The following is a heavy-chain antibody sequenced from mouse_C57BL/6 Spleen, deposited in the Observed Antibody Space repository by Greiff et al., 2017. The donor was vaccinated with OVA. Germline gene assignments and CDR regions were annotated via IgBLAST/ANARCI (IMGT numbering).Heavy chain of an antibody. CDR2: IHPNSGST. Sequence: VQLQQPGAELVKPGASVKLSCKASGYTFTSYWMHWVKQRPGQGLEWIGMIHPNSGSTNYNEKFKSKATLTVDKSSSTAYMQLSSLTSEDSAVYYCARTYYGYDGGFAYWGQGTLVTVSA. CDR1: GYTFTSYW. D-gene: IGHD2-9*01. CDR3: ARTYYGYDGGFAY. J-gene: IGHJ3*01. V-gene: IGHV1-64*01.